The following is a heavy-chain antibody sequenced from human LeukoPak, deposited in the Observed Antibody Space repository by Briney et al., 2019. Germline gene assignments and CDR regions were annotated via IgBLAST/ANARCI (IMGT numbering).Heavy chain of an antibody. CDR2: INWNGGST. J-gene: IGHJ4*02. CDR3: ASTTGVYSSSSGRDY. V-gene: IGHV3-20*04. Sequence: GGSLRLSCAASGFTFDDYGMSWVRQAPGKGLEWVSGINWNGGSTGYADSVKGRFTISRDNAKNSLYLQMNSLRAEDTALYYCASTTGVYSSSSGRDYWGQGTLVTVSS. CDR1: GFTFDDYG. D-gene: IGHD6-6*01.